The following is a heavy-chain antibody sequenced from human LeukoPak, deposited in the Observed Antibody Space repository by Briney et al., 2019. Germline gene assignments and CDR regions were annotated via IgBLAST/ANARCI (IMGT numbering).Heavy chain of an antibody. Sequence: GGPLRLSCAASGFTFSNHAMTWVRQAPGKGLEWVSTINISGGSTFYADSVKGRFTISRDNSKNTPSLQMNSLRAEDTAIYYCAKGESKDYLNYFDYLNYFDHWGQGALVTVSS. CDR3: AKGESKDYLNYFDYLNYFDH. CDR2: INISGGST. CDR1: GFTFSNHA. V-gene: IGHV3-23*01. D-gene: IGHD2/OR15-2a*01. J-gene: IGHJ4*02.